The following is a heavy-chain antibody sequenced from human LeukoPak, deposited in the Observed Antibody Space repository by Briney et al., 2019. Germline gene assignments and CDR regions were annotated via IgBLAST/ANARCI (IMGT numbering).Heavy chain of an antibody. Sequence: GASLRLSCAASGFTFDDYAMHWVRQAPGKGLEWVSGISWNSGNIGYADSVKGRFTISRDNAKNSLYLQMNGLRAEDTALYYCAKDILRWQSPGPKVVPTAMHYYNGMDVWGQGTTVTVSS. J-gene: IGHJ6*02. CDR3: AKDILRWQSPGPKVVPTAMHYYNGMDV. CDR2: ISWNSGNI. V-gene: IGHV3-9*01. CDR1: GFTFDDYA. D-gene: IGHD2-2*01.